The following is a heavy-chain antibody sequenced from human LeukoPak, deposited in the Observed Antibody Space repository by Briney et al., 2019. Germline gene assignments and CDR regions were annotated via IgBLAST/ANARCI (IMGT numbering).Heavy chain of an antibody. Sequence: GSLRLSCAASGFTFSSYAMHWVRQAPGKGLEWVAVISYDGSNKYYADSVKGRFTISRDNSKNTLYLQMNSLRAEDTAVYYCARSAMTTVTRYWFDPWGQGTLVTVSS. D-gene: IGHD4-17*01. CDR1: GFTFSSYA. V-gene: IGHV3-30*04. CDR2: ISYDGSNK. J-gene: IGHJ5*02. CDR3: ARSAMTTVTRYWFDP.